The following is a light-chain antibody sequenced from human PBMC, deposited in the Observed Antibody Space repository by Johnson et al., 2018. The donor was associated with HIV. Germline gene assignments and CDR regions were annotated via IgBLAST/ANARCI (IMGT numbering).Light chain of an antibody. J-gene: IGLJ1*01. V-gene: IGLV1-51*02. Sequence: QSVLTQPPSVSAAPGQKVTISCSGSSSDMGNYAVSWYQQLPGTAPKLLIYENNKRPSGIPDRLSDSQSGTSATLAITGLQTGDEADYYCGTWDTSLGAQYVFGSGTKVTVL. CDR1: SSDMGNYA. CDR2: ENN. CDR3: GTWDTSLGAQYV.